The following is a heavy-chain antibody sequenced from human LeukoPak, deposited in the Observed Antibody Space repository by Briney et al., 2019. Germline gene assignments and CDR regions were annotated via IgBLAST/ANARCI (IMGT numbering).Heavy chain of an antibody. CDR3: ARVRLGRGLDY. CDR1: GDSISSYY. Sequence: SETLSLTCTVSGDSISSYYWGWIRQPAGKGLEWIGRIHTSGSTYYSTALKTRVTMSVNASTNQFTLRLSSVAAADTAMYNCARVRLGRGLDYWGQGTLVTVSS. CDR2: IHTSGST. D-gene: IGHD6-19*01. J-gene: IGHJ4*02. V-gene: IGHV4-4*07.